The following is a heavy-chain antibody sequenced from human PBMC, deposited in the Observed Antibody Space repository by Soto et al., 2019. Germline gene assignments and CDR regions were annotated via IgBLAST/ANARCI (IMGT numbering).Heavy chain of an antibody. CDR2: IETKADGGTT. CDR3: TTVLLSHYYGSGNDYSDFDN. Sequence: EVRLVESGGGFVKPGGSLRLSCAASGFTFSDAWMGWVRQAPGKGLEWVGRIETKADGGTTDYAAPVKGRFSISRDDSSNTLYLQMNSLKPEDTAAYYCTTVLLSHYYGSGNDYSDFDNWGQGTLVSVSS. D-gene: IGHD3-10*01. V-gene: IGHV3-15*04. J-gene: IGHJ4*02. CDR1: GFTFSDAW.